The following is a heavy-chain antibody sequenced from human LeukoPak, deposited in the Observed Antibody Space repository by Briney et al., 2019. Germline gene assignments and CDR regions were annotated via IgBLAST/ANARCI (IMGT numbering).Heavy chain of an antibody. CDR1: GYTFTGYY. Sequence: ASVKVSCKASGYTFTGYYMHWVRQAPGQGFEWMAIINPSDGSTTNSQKFQGRVTMTRDTSTSTAYMELRSLRSDDTAVYYCARAPVAAAGTRDFDYWGQGTLVTVSS. J-gene: IGHJ4*02. D-gene: IGHD6-13*01. CDR3: ARAPVAAAGTRDFDY. V-gene: IGHV1-46*01. CDR2: INPSDGST.